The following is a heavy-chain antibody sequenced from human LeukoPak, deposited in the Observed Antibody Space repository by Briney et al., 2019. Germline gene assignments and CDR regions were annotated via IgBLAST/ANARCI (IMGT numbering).Heavy chain of an antibody. Sequence: SETLSLTCTVSGYSISSGYYWGWLRPPPGKGLEWIGKIYHSGSTYHNPSLKRRVTISADTSKNQFSLKLSSVTAADTAVYYCARVEYSSLHLDYWGQGTLVTVSS. CDR2: IYHSGST. CDR3: ARVEYSSLHLDY. D-gene: IGHD6-6*01. CDR1: GYSISSGYY. J-gene: IGHJ4*02. V-gene: IGHV4-38-2*02.